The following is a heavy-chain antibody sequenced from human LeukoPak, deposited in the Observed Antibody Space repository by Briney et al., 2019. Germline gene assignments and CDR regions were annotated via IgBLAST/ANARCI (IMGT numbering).Heavy chain of an antibody. CDR3: AKDDPHQRFDN. Sequence: ASVKVSCKASGYVFASHWLHWVRQAPGLGLEWVGYIKPDSDATDLAQRFQGRVTLTRDTSISTAYLELNGLTADDTAVYFCAKDDPHQRFDNWGQGTLVTVSS. CDR2: IKPDSDAT. D-gene: IGHD2-2*01. CDR1: GYVFASHW. J-gene: IGHJ4*02. V-gene: IGHV1-2*02.